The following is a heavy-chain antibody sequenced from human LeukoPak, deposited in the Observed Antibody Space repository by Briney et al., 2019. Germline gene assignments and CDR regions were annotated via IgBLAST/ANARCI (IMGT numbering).Heavy chain of an antibody. D-gene: IGHD5-18*01. CDR3: ARGVNTAMVPFDY. V-gene: IGHV1-18*01. J-gene: IGHJ4*02. CDR2: ISAYNGNT. CDR1: GGTFTSYG. Sequence: GASVKVSCKASGGTFTSYGISWVRQAPGQGLEWMGWISAYNGNTNYAQKFQGRVTITADKSTSTAYMELSSLRSEDTAVYYCARGVNTAMVPFDYWGQGTLVTVSS.